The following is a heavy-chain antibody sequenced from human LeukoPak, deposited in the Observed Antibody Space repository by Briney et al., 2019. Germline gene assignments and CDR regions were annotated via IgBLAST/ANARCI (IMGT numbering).Heavy chain of an antibody. D-gene: IGHD3-22*01. Sequence: ASVKVSCKASGYTFTSYYMHWVRQAPGQGLEWMGIINPSGGSTSYAQKFQGRVTMTRDTPTSTVYMELSSLRSEDTAVYYCARDKGYYYDSSGYSHFDYWGQGTLVTVSS. J-gene: IGHJ4*02. CDR1: GYTFTSYY. CDR3: ARDKGYYYDSSGYSHFDY. V-gene: IGHV1-46*01. CDR2: INPSGGST.